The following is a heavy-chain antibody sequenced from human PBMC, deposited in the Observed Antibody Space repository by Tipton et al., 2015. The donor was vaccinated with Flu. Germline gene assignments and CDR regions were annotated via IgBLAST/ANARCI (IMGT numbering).Heavy chain of an antibody. CDR2: IDHSGTT. J-gene: IGHJ4*02. Sequence: GLVKPSETLSLTCTVSGYSISSGYYWGWIRRPPGKGLEWIGSIDHSGTTYYNPSLKSRVTISVDTSKNQFSLKLSSVTAADTAVFYCASHSYSRGRAGHWGQGTLVTVSS. V-gene: IGHV4-38-2*02. CDR3: ASHSYSRGRAGH. CDR1: GYSISSGYY. D-gene: IGHD4-11*01.